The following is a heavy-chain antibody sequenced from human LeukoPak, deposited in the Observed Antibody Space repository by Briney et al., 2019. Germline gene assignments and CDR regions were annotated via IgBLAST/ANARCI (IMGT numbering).Heavy chain of an antibody. CDR3: ARKERNPYYYYGMDV. D-gene: IGHD1-14*01. Sequence: GASVKVSCKASGYTFTGYGISWVRQAPGQGLEWLGWISAYNGNTNYAQKLQGRVTMTTDTSTSTAYMELRSLRSDDTAVYYCARKERNPYYYYGMDVWGQGTTVTVSS. V-gene: IGHV1-18*01. CDR2: ISAYNGNT. CDR1: GYTFTGYG. J-gene: IGHJ6*02.